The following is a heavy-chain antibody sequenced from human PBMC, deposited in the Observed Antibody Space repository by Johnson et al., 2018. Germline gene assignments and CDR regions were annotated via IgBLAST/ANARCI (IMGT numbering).Heavy chain of an antibody. CDR3: ARAGGIAAVHVHYGMDV. Sequence: VQLVEAGGGLVQPGGSLKLSCAASGFTFSGSAMPWVRQAPGKGLEWVTAISGSGGRTSYADSVKGRLIISSDNSKNTLYRQMNSLRAEDTAVEYCARAGGIAAVHVHYGMDVWGKGTTVTVSS. V-gene: IGHV3-23*04. D-gene: IGHD6-13*01. CDR2: ISGSGGRT. CDR1: GFTFSGSA. J-gene: IGHJ6*04.